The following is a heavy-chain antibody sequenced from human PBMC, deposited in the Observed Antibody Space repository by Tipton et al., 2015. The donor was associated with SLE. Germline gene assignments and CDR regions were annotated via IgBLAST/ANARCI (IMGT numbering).Heavy chain of an antibody. CDR3: ARGPPFMEWERNWFDP. Sequence: LRLSCTVSGGSISSGSYYWSWIRQPAGKGLEWIGRIYTSGSTNYNPSLKSRVTISVDRSKNQFSLKLTSVTAADTAVYYCARGPPFMEWERNWFDPWGQGTQVTVSS. V-gene: IGHV4-61*02. J-gene: IGHJ5*02. CDR2: IYTSGST. D-gene: IGHD3-3*02. CDR1: GGSISSGSYY.